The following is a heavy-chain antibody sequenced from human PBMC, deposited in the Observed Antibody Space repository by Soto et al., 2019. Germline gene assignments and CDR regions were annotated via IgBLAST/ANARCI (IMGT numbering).Heavy chain of an antibody. CDR2: IDWDDDK. J-gene: IGHJ3*02. V-gene: IGHV2-70*01. CDR3: ARILDDFWSGYYKAFDI. CDR1: GFSLSTSGMC. D-gene: IGHD3-3*01. Sequence: SRPTLVNPTQTLTLTCTFSGFSLSTSGMCVSWIRQPPGKALEWLALIDWDDDKYYSTSLKARLTISKDTSKNQVVLTMTNMDPVDTATYYCARILDDFWSGYYKAFDIWGQGTMVTVSS.